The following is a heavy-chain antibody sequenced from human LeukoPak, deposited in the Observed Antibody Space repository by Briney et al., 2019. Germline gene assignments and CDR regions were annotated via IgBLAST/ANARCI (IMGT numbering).Heavy chain of an antibody. CDR3: GRHFGYYHDGSGIWFSYLLY. J-gene: IGHJ4*02. CDR1: GFPLNDNY. Sequence: GGSLRLTCAASGFPLNDNYKSWVREAPGTGQEWGSIIYVAADTYYADSVQDRFTVSRDYSKNTVYLQLNTLRAEDKAGYHCGRHFGYYHDGSGIWFSYLLYWGGGAPVTVSS. V-gene: IGHV3-66*04. CDR2: IYVAADT. D-gene: IGHD3-22*01.